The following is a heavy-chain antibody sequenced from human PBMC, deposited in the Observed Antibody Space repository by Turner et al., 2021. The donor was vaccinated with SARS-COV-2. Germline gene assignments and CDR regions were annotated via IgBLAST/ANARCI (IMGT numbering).Heavy chain of an antibody. D-gene: IGHD2-8*01. CDR2: IWYDGSNK. V-gene: IGHV3-33*01. CDR3: ARDQLGVEATWFDP. J-gene: IGHJ5*02. CDR1: GFTFSSYG. Sequence: QVQLVESGGGVVQPGRSLRLSCAASGFTFSSYGMHWVRQAPGKGLEWVAVIWYDGSNKYYTDSVKGRFTISRDNSKNTLYLQMNSLRAEDTAVYYCARDQLGVEATWFDPWGQGTLVTVS.